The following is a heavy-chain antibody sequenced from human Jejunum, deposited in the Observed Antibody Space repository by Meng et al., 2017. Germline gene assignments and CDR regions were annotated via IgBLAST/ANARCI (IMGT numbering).Heavy chain of an antibody. D-gene: IGHD6-19*01. CDR3: ANDLRVSKGYNSGWYVSENFHY. Sequence: GGSLRPSCAAPRITFKNYAMSWVRQAPGKGLEWVSTIFGSGETTYYTDSVKGRFTISRDNSMNTLDLQMNSLRVEDTAVYYCANDLRVSKGYNSGWYVSENFHYWGQGTLVTVSS. V-gene: IGHV3-23*01. CDR1: RITFKNYA. J-gene: IGHJ1*01. CDR2: IFGSGETT.